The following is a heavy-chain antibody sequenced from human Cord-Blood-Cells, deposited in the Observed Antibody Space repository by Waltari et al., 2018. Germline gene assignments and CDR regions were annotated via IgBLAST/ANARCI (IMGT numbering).Heavy chain of an antibody. Sequence: QVQLQQWGAGLLKPSETLSLTCAVYGGSFSGYYWSWIRQPPGKGLEWIGEINHSGSTNYNPSLKSGVTISVDTSKNQFSLRLSSVTAADTAVYYCARNTGVTGPGGDAFDIWGQGTMVTVSS. CDR3: ARNTGVTGPGGDAFDI. CDR1: GGSFSGYY. CDR2: INHSGST. V-gene: IGHV4-34*01. J-gene: IGHJ3*02. D-gene: IGHD2-21*02.